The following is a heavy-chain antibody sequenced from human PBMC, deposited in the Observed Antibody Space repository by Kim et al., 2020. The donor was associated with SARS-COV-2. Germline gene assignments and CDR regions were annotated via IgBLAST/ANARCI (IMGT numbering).Heavy chain of an antibody. D-gene: IGHD4-17*01. Sequence: ASVKVSCKASGYTFTGYYMHWVRQAPGQGLEWMGRINPNSGGTNYAQKFQGRVTMTRDTSISTAYMELSRLRSDDTAVYYCARESRGTSPATVVTWFDPWGQGTLVTVSS. CDR3: ARESRGTSPATVVTWFDP. J-gene: IGHJ5*02. V-gene: IGHV1-2*06. CDR2: INPNSGGT. CDR1: GYTFTGYY.